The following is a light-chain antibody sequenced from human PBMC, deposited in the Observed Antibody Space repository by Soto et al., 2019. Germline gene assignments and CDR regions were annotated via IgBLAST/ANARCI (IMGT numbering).Light chain of an antibody. CDR2: GAS. CDR1: QSLSSN. CDR3: QQYYNWPRT. V-gene: IGKV3-15*01. Sequence: EIVMTQSPATLSVSPGGRATLSCRASQSLSSNLAWYQQKPGQAPRLLIYGASTRATGIPARFSGSGSGTEFILTISSLQSEDFAIYYCQQYYNWPRTFGQGTKVE. J-gene: IGKJ1*01.